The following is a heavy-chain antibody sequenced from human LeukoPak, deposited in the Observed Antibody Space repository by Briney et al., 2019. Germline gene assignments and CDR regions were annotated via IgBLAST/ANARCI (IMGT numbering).Heavy chain of an antibody. V-gene: IGHV3-7*03. CDR1: GFSFSRNW. CDR2: IKKDGSEK. CDR3: AKTGDVIVPAATDV. J-gene: IGHJ6*04. D-gene: IGHD2-2*01. Sequence: PGGSLRLSCAASGFSFSRNWMSWVRQAPGKGLEWVANIKKDGSEKYYVDSVKGRFTISRDNAKNSLFLQMNSLRAEDTAVYYCAKTGDVIVPAATDVWGKGTTVTVSS.